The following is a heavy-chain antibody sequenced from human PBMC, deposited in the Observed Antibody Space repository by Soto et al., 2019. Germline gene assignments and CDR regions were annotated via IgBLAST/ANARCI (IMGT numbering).Heavy chain of an antibody. Sequence: PSETLSLTCAVYGDALSGYYWSWVRQSPGRGLEWVGEIHPFGSTHYNPSLNSRVTMSLDTSKNQFSLKLSSVTAADTAMYFCARGADQYKIAWWGQGSLVTVSS. CDR2: IHPFGST. V-gene: IGHV4-34*01. J-gene: IGHJ4*02. CDR1: GDALSGYY. CDR3: ARGADQYKIAW. D-gene: IGHD1-1*01.